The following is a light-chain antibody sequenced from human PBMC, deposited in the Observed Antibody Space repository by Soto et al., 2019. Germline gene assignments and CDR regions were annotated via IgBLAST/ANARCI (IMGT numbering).Light chain of an antibody. CDR3: QQYDNLPYT. V-gene: IGKV1-33*01. Sequence: DIQMTQSPSSLSASVGDRVTITCQASQDISNYLNWYQQKPGKAPKLLIYDASNLETGVPSRFSGSGSGTDFTFTISSLQPEDIAKSYCQQYDNLPYTFGQGTKVEIK. CDR2: DAS. CDR1: QDISNY. J-gene: IGKJ2*01.